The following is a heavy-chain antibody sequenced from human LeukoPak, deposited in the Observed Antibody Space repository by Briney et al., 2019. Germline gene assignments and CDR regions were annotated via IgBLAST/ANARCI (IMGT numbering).Heavy chain of an antibody. CDR3: ARGVRNGELFRSWEVDL. D-gene: IGHD3-10*01. J-gene: IGHJ2*01. V-gene: IGHV1-46*01. Sequence: ASVKVSCMASVYTFTSYYMHWVRQAPGQGLEWMGIINPSGGSTSYTQKFQGRVTMTRDTSTSTVYMELSSLRSEDTAVYYCARGVRNGELFRSWEVDLWGRGTLVTVSS. CDR1: VYTFTSYY. CDR2: INPSGGST.